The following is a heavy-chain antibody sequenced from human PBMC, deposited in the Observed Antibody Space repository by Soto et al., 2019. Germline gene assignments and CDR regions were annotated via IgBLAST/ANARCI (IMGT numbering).Heavy chain of an antibody. CDR2: IFHTGDT. CDR3: ARDTTSLDP. D-gene: IGHD3-16*01. J-gene: IGHJ5*02. Sequence: SETLSLTCSVSDYSINSGFFWGWLRQPPGKGLEWIGSIFHTGDTYYNPSLKSRITMSVDTSRNQFSLKLTSLTAADTAVYYCARDTTSLDPWGQGTLVTVSS. V-gene: IGHV4-38-2*02. CDR1: DYSINSGFF.